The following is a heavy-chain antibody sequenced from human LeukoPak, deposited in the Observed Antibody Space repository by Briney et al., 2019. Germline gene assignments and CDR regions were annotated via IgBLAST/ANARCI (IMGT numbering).Heavy chain of an antibody. V-gene: IGHV3-7*04. CDR3: AGGSGWPPPGY. CDR2: IKTDGSEK. J-gene: IGHJ4*02. Sequence: GGSLRLSCEGSGFTFSNYWMGWVRQAPGKGLQWVANIKTDGSEKYYVDSVKGRFTISRDNAKNSLYLQMNSLRAEDTAVYYCAGGSGWPPPGYWGQGTLVTVSS. CDR1: GFTFSNYW. D-gene: IGHD6-19*01.